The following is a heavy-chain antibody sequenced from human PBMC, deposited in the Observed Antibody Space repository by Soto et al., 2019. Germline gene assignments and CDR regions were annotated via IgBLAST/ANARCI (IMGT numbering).Heavy chain of an antibody. Sequence: PSETLSLTCAVSGGSISSGGYSWSWIRQPPGKGLEWIGYIYHSGSTYYNPSLKSRVTISVDRSKNQFSLKLSSVTAADTAVYYCARGLGRFDYWGQGTLVTVSS. CDR1: GGSISSGGYS. D-gene: IGHD3-10*01. CDR3: ARGLGRFDY. J-gene: IGHJ4*02. CDR2: IYHSGST. V-gene: IGHV4-30-2*01.